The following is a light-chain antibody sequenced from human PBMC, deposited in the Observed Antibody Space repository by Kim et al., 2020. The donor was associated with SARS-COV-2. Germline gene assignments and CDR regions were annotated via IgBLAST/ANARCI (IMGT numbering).Light chain of an antibody. CDR3: HSRDSHTHQWV. CDR2: GKN. V-gene: IGLV3-19*01. J-gene: IGLJ3*02. CDR1: SLRSYY. Sequence: SSELTQDPAVSVALGQTVRITCQGDSLRSYYGSWYQQKPGQAPLLVFYGKNNRPSGIPDRFSGSSSGNTASLTITGAQAEDEADYYCHSRDSHTHQWVFG.